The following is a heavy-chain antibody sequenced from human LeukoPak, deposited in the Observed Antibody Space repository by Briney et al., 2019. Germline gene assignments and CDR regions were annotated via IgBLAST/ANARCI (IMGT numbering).Heavy chain of an antibody. D-gene: IGHD3-10*01. CDR3: ARDYGFGESDAFDI. V-gene: IGHV3-30-3*01. CDR2: ISYDGSNK. Sequence: GRSLRLSCAASGFTFSSYAMHWVRQAPGKGLEWVAVISYDGSNKYYADSVKGRFTLSRDNSKNTLYLQMNSLRAEDTAVYYCARDYGFGESDAFDIWGQGTMVTVSS. J-gene: IGHJ3*02. CDR1: GFTFSSYA.